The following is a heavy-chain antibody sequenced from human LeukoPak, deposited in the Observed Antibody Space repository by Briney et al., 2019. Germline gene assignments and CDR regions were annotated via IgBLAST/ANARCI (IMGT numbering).Heavy chain of an antibody. CDR2: IYYSGST. CDR1: GGSISSSYYY. J-gene: IGHJ6*02. CDR3: ARDLMTTVTSMGYYYGMDV. Sequence: SETLSLTCTVSGGSISSSYYYWGWIRQHPGKGLEWIGYIYYSGSTYYNPSLKSRVTISVDTSKNQFSLKLSSVTAADTAVYYCARDLMTTVTSMGYYYGMDVWGQGTTVTVSS. V-gene: IGHV4-31*03. D-gene: IGHD4-17*01.